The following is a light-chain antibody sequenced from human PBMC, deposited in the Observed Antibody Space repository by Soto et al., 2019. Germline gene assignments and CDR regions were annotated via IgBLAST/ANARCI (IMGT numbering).Light chain of an antibody. CDR2: AAS. J-gene: IGKJ1*01. Sequence: DIQMTQSPSSLSASVGDRVTITCRASQSISSYLNWYQLKPGKAPKLLIYAASNLQSGVPSRFSGSGSGTEFTLTISSLQPDDFATYYCQQYSSYSKTFGQGTKVDIK. V-gene: IGKV1-39*01. CDR3: QQYSSYSKT. CDR1: QSISSY.